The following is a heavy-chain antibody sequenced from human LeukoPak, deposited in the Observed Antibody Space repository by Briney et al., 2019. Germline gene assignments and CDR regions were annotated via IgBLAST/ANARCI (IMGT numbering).Heavy chain of an antibody. Sequence: GGSLRLSCAASGFTFSDYYMSWIRQAPGKGLEWVSYISSSGSTIYYADSVKGRFTISRDNAKNSLYLQMNSLRAEDTAVYYCAREIAVAAYGAYYYGMDVWGQGTTVTVSS. V-gene: IGHV3-11*04. CDR1: GFTFSDYY. J-gene: IGHJ6*02. D-gene: IGHD6-19*01. CDR3: AREIAVAAYGAYYYGMDV. CDR2: ISSSGSTI.